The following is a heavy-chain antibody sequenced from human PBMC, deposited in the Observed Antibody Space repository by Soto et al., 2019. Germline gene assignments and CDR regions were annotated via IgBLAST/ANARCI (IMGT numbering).Heavy chain of an antibody. J-gene: IGHJ3*02. D-gene: IGHD6-19*01. CDR1: GGTFSSYT. V-gene: IGHV1-69*02. Sequence: QVQLVQSGAEVKKPGSSVKVSCKASGGTFSSYTISWVRQAPGQGLEWMGRIIPILGIANYAQKFQGRVTITADKSTSTAYMELSSLRSEDTAVYYCASRDSSGWYAFDIWGQGTMVTVSS. CDR3: ASRDSSGWYAFDI. CDR2: IIPILGIA.